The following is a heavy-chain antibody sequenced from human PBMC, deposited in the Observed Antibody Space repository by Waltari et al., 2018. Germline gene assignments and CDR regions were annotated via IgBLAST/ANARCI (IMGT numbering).Heavy chain of an antibody. Sequence: QVQLVQSGAEVKKPGSSVKVSCKASGGTFSSYAISWVRQAPGQGLEWMGGIIPILGTANYAQKFQGRVTITPDKSTSTAYMELSSLISEDTAVDYCARDGDWWFGECPFDYWGQGTLVTVSS. CDR2: IIPILGTA. J-gene: IGHJ4*02. V-gene: IGHV1-69*14. CDR3: ARDGDWWFGECPFDY. D-gene: IGHD3-10*01. CDR1: GGTFSSYA.